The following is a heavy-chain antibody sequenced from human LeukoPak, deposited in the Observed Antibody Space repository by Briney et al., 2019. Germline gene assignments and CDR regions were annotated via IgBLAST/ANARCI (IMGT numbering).Heavy chain of an antibody. CDR1: GGPLSSYT. Sequence: ASVKVSCKASGGPLSSYTNRWVPQAPGQGLEWMGGILPILGIEHYAQKFQGRVTITADKSTSTAYMELSSLRSEDTAVYYCASLDRFCSSTSCSKGKNWFDPWGQGTLVTVSS. CDR3: ASLDRFCSSTSCSKGKNWFDP. V-gene: IGHV1-69*10. D-gene: IGHD2-2*01. J-gene: IGHJ5*02. CDR2: ILPILGIE.